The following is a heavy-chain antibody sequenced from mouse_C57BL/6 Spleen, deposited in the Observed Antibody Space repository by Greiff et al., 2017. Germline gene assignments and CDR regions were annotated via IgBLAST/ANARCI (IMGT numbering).Heavy chain of an antibody. J-gene: IGHJ2*01. Sequence: EVQVVESGGGLVQPGGSLSLSCAASGFTFTDYYMSWVRQPPGKALEWLGFIRNKANGYTTEYSASVKGRFTISRDNSQSILYLQMNALRAEDSATYYCARGYDGYFDDWGQGTTLTVSS. CDR1: GFTFTDYY. CDR2: IRNKANGYTT. CDR3: ARGYDGYFDD. V-gene: IGHV7-3*01. D-gene: IGHD2-3*01.